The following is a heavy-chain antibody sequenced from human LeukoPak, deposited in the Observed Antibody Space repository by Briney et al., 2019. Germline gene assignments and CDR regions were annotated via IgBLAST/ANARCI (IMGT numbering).Heavy chain of an antibody. CDR1: GGTFSSYT. CDR3: ARDMRVDYGHYCYGMDV. CDR2: IIPMVGVA. Sequence: SVKVSCKASGGTFSSYTISWVRQAPGQGLEWMGRIIPMVGVANYAQKFQGRVTIIADKSTSTAYMELSSLRSEDTAVYYCARDMRVDYGHYCYGMDVWGQGTTVTVSS. D-gene: IGHD4-17*01. V-gene: IGHV1-69*04. J-gene: IGHJ6*02.